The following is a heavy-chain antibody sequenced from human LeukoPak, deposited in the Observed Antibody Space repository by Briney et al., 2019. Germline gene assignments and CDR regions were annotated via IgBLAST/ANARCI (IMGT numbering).Heavy chain of an antibody. D-gene: IGHD2/OR15-2a*01. J-gene: IGHJ6*02. CDR2: MFDSGST. V-gene: IGHV4-39*01. CDR1: GVSFSSSGYS. CDR3: ARHSCTTSSCTGFYGMDV. Sequence: SETLSLTCTVPGVSFSSSGYSWGWIRQAPGTSLEWLANMFDSGSTYYNPSLKSRVSISVDTSKNQFSLKLSSVTAADTAVYYCARHSCTTSSCTGFYGMDVWGQGTSVTVSS.